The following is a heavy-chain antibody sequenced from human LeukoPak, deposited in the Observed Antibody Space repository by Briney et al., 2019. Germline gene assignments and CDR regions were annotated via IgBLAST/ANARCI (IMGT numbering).Heavy chain of an antibody. CDR1: GGTFSSYA. Sequence: ASVKVSCKASGGTFSSYAISWVRQAPGQALEWMGWITPFNGNTNYAQKFQDRVTITRDRSMSTAYMELSSLRSEDTAMYYCASRSSNDAFDIWGQGTMVTVSS. CDR2: ITPFNGNT. J-gene: IGHJ3*02. D-gene: IGHD6-13*01. V-gene: IGHV1-45*02. CDR3: ASRSSNDAFDI.